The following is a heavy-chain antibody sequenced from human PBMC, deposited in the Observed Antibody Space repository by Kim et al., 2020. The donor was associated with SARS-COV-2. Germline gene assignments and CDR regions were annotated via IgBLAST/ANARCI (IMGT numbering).Heavy chain of an antibody. CDR1: GGSFSGYY. CDR3: ARGQLQQLPHQGGFDP. D-gene: IGHD6-13*01. V-gene: IGHV4-34*01. Sequence: SETLSLTCAVYGGSFSGYYWSWIRQPPGKGLEWIGEINHSGSTNYNPSLKSRVTISVDTSKNQFSLKLSSVTAADTAVYYCARGQLQQLPHQGGFDPWGQGTLVTVSS. CDR2: INHSGST. J-gene: IGHJ5*02.